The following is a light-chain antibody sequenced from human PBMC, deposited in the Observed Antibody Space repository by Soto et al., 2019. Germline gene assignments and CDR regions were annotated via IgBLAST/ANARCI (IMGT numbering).Light chain of an antibody. J-gene: IGLJ2*01. CDR2: DDS. V-gene: IGLV3-21*02. CDR1: NIGSKS. CDR3: QVWDSSSYHVV. Sequence: SYELTQPPSVSVAPGQTARITCGGNNIGSKSGHWYKQKPRQAPVLVVYDDSDRPSGIPERFSGSNSGNTATLTISRVEAGDEADYYCQVWDSSSYHVVFGGGTKLTVL.